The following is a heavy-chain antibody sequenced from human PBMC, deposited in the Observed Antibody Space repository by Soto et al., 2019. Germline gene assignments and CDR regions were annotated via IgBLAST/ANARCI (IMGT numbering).Heavy chain of an antibody. Sequence: PGGSLRLSCAASGFTVSSNYMSWVRQAPGKGLEWVSVIYSGGSTYYADSVKGRFTISRHNSKNTLYLQMSSLRAEDTAVYYCAREEPDRGYSYGYFDYWGQGTLVTVSS. CDR2: IYSGGST. CDR1: GFTVSSNY. V-gene: IGHV3-53*04. D-gene: IGHD5-18*01. CDR3: AREEPDRGYSYGYFDY. J-gene: IGHJ4*02.